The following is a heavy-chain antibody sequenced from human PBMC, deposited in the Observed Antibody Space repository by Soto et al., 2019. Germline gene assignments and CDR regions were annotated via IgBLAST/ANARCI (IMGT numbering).Heavy chain of an antibody. D-gene: IGHD3-22*01. V-gene: IGHV3-23*01. J-gene: IGHJ4*02. CDR1: GFTFSNYA. CDR3: AKATMTLVVIRLDS. Sequence: SGGSLRLSCAASGFTFSNYAMNWVRQAPGKGLEWVSTISGRGGSTYYADSVKGRFTISRDNSKNILYLQMNSLRAEDTAVYYCAKATMTLVVIRLDSWGQGTPVTVSS. CDR2: ISGRGGST.